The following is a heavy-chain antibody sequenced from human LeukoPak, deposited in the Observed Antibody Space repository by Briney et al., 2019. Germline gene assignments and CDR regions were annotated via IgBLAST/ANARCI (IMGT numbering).Heavy chain of an antibody. CDR2: ISSSSSYI. CDR1: GFTFSSYN. V-gene: IGHV3-21*01. D-gene: IGHD6-19*01. J-gene: IGHJ4*02. Sequence: GGSLRLSCAASGFTFSSYNMNWVRQAPGKGLEWVSSISSSSSYIYYADSVKGRFTISRDNSKNTLYLQMNSLRAEDTAVYYCARGWYSSVNFDYWGQGTLVTVSS. CDR3: ARGWYSSVNFDY.